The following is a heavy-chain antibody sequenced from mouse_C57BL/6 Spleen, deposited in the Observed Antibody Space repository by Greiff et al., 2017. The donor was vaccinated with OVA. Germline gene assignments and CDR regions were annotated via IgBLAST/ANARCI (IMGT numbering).Heavy chain of an antibody. CDR2: ISSGGSYT. V-gene: IGHV5-6*01. CDR3: ARQGGNYFDY. J-gene: IGHJ2*01. CDR1: GFTFSSYG. Sequence: EVKLQESGGDLVQPGGSLKLSCAASGFTFSSYGMSWVRQTPDKRLEWVATISSGGSYTYYPDSVKGRFTISRDNAKNTLYLQMSSLKSEDTAMYYCARQGGNYFDYWGQGTTLTVSS.